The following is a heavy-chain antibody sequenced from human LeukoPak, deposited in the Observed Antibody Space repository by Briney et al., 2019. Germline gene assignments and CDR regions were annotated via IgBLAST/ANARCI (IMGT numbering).Heavy chain of an antibody. D-gene: IGHD3-10*01. CDR1: GFTFSDYY. CDR2: ISSSGSTI. J-gene: IGHJ4*02. Sequence: SGGSLRLSCVASGFTFSDYYMSWIRQAPGKGLEWVSYISSSGSTIYYADSVKGRFTISRDNAKNSLYLQMNSLRAEDTAVYYCARTYYYDSGTSCWGQGTLVTVSS. CDR3: ARTYYYDSGTSC. V-gene: IGHV3-11*01.